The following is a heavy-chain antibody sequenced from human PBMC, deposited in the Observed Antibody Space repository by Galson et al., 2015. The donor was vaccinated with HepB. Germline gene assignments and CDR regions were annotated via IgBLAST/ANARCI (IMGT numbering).Heavy chain of an antibody. CDR2: IWYDGSNK. J-gene: IGHJ4*02. V-gene: IGHV3-33*01. Sequence: SLRLSCAASGFTSSSYGMHWVRQAPGKGLEWVAVIWYDGSNKYYADSVKGRFTISRDNSKNTLYLQMNSLRAEDTAVYYCARDRFWSGYCSSTSCYSPPDYWGQGTLVTVSS. D-gene: IGHD2-2*01. CDR1: GFTSSSYG. CDR3: ARDRFWSGYCSSTSCYSPPDY.